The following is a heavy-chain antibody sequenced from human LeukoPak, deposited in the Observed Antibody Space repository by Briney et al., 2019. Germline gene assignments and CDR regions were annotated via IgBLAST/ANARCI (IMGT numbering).Heavy chain of an antibody. Sequence: GGSLSFSVAASGLTVSSNYRSWVRQAPGKGLEGVSIIYSGGSTYYADSVKGRFTISRDNSKNTLYLQMNSLRAEDTAVYYCARANWGHPMYYFDYWGQGTLVTVSS. D-gene: IGHD7-27*01. CDR3: ARANWGHPMYYFDY. J-gene: IGHJ4*02. CDR2: IYSGGST. V-gene: IGHV3-66*01. CDR1: GLTVSSNY.